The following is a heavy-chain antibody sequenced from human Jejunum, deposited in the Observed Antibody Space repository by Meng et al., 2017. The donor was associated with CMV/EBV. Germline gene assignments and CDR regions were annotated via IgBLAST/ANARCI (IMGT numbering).Heavy chain of an antibody. V-gene: IGHV1-2*02. CDR3: ARKYNGYWFDP. J-gene: IGHJ5*02. Sequence: CKSSGSTFATSFLHWVRQAPGQGPEWMGWINPTSGGTSYAEKFQGRVTMTRDTSISTAYMELSRLRSDDTAVYYCARKYNGYWFDPWGQGTLVTVSS. D-gene: IGHD5-12*01. CDR1: GSTFATSF. CDR2: INPTSGGT.